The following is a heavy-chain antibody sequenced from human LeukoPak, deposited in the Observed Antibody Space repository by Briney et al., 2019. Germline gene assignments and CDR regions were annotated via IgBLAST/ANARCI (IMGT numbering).Heavy chain of an antibody. CDR1: GGSFSGYY. CDR2: INHSGST. V-gene: IGHV4-34*01. D-gene: IGHD4-17*01. J-gene: IGHJ6*03. CDR3: ARRPGDYYYSYYMDV. Sequence: SETLSLTCAVYGGSFSGYYWSWIRQPPGKGLEWIGEINHSGSTNYNPSLKSRVTISVDTSKNQFSLKLSSVTAADTAVYYCARRPGDYYYSYYMDVWGKGTTVTVSS.